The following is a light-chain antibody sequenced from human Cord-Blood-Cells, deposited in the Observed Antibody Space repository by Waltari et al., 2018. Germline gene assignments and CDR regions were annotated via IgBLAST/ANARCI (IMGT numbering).Light chain of an antibody. V-gene: IGKV1-39*01. CDR3: QQSYSTPLYS. CDR1: QSISSY. Sequence: DIQMTQSPYSLSASVGERVTIPCRASQSISSYLNWYQQKPGKAPKLLIYAASRLQSGVPSRFSGSGSGTDFTLTISSLQPEDFATYYCQQSYSTPLYSFGQGTKLEIK. CDR2: AAS. J-gene: IGKJ2*03.